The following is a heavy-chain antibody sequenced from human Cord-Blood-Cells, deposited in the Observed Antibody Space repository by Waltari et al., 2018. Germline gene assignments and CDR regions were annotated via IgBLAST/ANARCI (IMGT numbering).Heavy chain of an antibody. CDR3: ARDLSDWGGWFDP. CDR2: INPNSGGT. CDR1: GYTCTGYY. J-gene: IGHJ5*02. Sequence: QVQLVQSGAEVKKPGASVTVSCKASGYTCTGYYMHWLRQAAGQGLEWMVWINPNSGGTNYAQKFQGRVTMTRDTSISTAYMELSRPRSDDTAVYYCARDLSDWGGWFDPWGQGTLVTVSS. D-gene: IGHD7-27*01. V-gene: IGHV1-2*02.